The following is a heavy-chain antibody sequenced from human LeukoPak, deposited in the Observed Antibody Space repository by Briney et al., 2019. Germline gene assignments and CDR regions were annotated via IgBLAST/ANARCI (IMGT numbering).Heavy chain of an antibody. D-gene: IGHD3-10*01. CDR3: ASHDYYYGSGSNTGFDY. Sequence: PSETLSLTCTVYGGSISSSSYYWGWIRQPPGKGLEWIGSIYYSGSTYYNPSLKSRVTISVDTSKNQFSLKLSSVTAADTAVYYCASHDYYYGSGSNTGFDYWGQGTLVTVSS. CDR2: IYYSGST. CDR1: GGSISSSSYY. V-gene: IGHV4-39*01. J-gene: IGHJ4*02.